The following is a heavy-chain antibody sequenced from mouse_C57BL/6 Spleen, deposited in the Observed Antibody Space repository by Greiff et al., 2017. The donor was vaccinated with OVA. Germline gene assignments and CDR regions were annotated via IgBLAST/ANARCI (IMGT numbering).Heavy chain of an antibody. Sequence: QVQLQQSGAELARPGASVKLSCKASGYTFTSYGISWVKQRTGQGLEWIGEIYPRSGHTYYNEKFKGKATLPADKSSSTAYMELRSLTSEDSAVYFGARSGQFPITAVVEGWYFDVWGTGTTVTVSS. V-gene: IGHV1-81*01. D-gene: IGHD1-1*01. J-gene: IGHJ1*03. CDR1: GYTFTSYG. CDR3: ARSGQFPITAVVEGWYFDV. CDR2: IYPRSGHT.